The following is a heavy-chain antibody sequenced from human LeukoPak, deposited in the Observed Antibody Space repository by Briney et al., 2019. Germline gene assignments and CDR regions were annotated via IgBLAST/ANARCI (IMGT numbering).Heavy chain of an antibody. V-gene: IGHV1-18*01. J-gene: IGHJ4*02. CDR1: GYTFNRYG. D-gene: IGHD6-13*01. CDR3: ARDPTAGDY. CDR2: ISAYNGNT. Sequence: ASVKVSRKASGYTFNRYGISWVRQAPGQGVEWMGWISAYNGNTNYAQKLQGRVTMTTDTSTSTAYMELRSLRSDDTAVYYCARDPTAGDYWGQGTLVTVSS.